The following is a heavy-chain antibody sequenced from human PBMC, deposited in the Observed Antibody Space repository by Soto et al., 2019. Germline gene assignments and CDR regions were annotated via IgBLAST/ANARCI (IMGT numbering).Heavy chain of an antibody. Sequence: GESLKISCQVSGYIFTTYWLAWVRQTPGKGLEWMGIIYPFDSDTRYGPSFQGQVTISVDKSVNTAYLQWSALRASDTGMYYCARPRDYGDFDAFDIRGQRTMFTVSS. V-gene: IGHV5-51*01. D-gene: IGHD4-17*01. CDR3: ARPRDYGDFDAFDI. CDR2: IYPFDSDT. CDR1: GYIFTTYW. J-gene: IGHJ3*02.